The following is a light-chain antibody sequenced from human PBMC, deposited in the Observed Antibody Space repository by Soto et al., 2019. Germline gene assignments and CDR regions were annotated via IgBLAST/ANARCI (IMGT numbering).Light chain of an antibody. Sequence: EIVITQSPLSLAVTPGEPAYISCRSSQSLLRSNGYNYLDWYLQKPGQSPQLLIYLGSNRASGVPDKFSGSGSGTDLTLTNSRVETEDVGLYYCMQALQAPLTFGLGTRVEIK. CDR1: QSLLRSNGYNY. V-gene: IGKV2-28*01. CDR2: LGS. J-gene: IGKJ1*01. CDR3: MQALQAPLT.